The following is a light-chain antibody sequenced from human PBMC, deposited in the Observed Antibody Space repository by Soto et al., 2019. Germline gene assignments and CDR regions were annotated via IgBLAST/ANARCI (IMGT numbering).Light chain of an antibody. Sequence: EIVWTQSPGTLSLSPGERATLSCRASQSVSNNYLAWYQQKPGQAPRLLIYGASNRATGIPARFSGSGSGTDFTLTISSLEPEDFAVYYCQQRSNWTITFGQGTRLEI. V-gene: IGKV3-11*01. J-gene: IGKJ5*01. CDR3: QQRSNWTIT. CDR1: QSVSNNY. CDR2: GAS.